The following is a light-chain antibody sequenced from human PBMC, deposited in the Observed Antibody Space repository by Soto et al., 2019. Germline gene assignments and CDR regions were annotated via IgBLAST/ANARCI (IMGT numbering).Light chain of an antibody. V-gene: IGKV3-20*01. J-gene: IGKJ3*01. Sequence: EIVLTQSPGTLSLSPGERATLSCRASQSVSSSYLAWYQQKPGQAPRLLIHTTSIRATDIPDRFSGSGSGTDFTLTISRLEPDDFAVYYCQQCGGSPLFSFGPGTRVDI. CDR3: QQCGGSPLFS. CDR1: QSVSSSY. CDR2: TTS.